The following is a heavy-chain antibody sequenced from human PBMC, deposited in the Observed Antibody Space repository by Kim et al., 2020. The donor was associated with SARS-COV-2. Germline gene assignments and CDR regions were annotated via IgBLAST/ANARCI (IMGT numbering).Heavy chain of an antibody. J-gene: IGHJ6*03. CDR3: ARGTRQWLSRHYYYYMDV. D-gene: IGHD6-19*01. Sequence: SETLSLTCAVYGGSFSGYYWSWIRQPPGKGLEWIGEIKHSGSTNYNRSLKSRVTISVDTSKNQFSLKLSSVTAADTAVYYCARGTRQWLSRHYYYYMDVWGKGTTVTVSS. V-gene: IGHV4-34*01. CDR1: GGSFSGYY. CDR2: IKHSGST.